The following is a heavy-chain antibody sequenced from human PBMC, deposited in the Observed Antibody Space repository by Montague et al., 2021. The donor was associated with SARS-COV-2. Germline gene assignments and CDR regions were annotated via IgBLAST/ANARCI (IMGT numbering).Heavy chain of an antibody. CDR3: ARLYSGYDYYYGMDV. V-gene: IGHV4-59*05. CDR2: IYYSGST. D-gene: IGHD5-12*01. Sequence: SETLSLTCTVSGGSISSYYWSWIRQPPGKGLEWIGSIYYSGSTYYNPSPKSRVTISVDTSKNQFSLKLSSVTAADTAVYYCARLYSGYDYYYGMDVWGQGTTVTVSS. CDR1: GGSISSYY. J-gene: IGHJ6*02.